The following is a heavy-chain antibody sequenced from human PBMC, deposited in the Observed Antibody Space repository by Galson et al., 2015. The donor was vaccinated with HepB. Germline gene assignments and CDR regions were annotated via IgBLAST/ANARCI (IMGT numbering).Heavy chain of an antibody. CDR1: GVTFSSYW. V-gene: IGHV3-74*01. J-gene: IGHJ4*02. CDR3: ARGNDGYGRFDY. Sequence: SLRLSCAASGVTFSSYWMHWVRQAPGKGLVWVSRINSDGTSTFYADSVKGRFTISRDNAKNTLYPQLNSLEAEDTAVYYCARGNDGYGRFDYWGQGTLVTVSS. D-gene: IGHD5-18*01. CDR2: INSDGTST.